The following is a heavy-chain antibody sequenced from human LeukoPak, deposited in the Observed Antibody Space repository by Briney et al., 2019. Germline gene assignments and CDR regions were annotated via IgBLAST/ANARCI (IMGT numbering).Heavy chain of an antibody. D-gene: IGHD3-10*01. CDR3: ARSRQASGLLSS. V-gene: IGHV4-30-2*06. CDR1: GGAIASGGYS. Sequence: NPSETLSLTCTVSGGAIASGGYSWNWIRQSPGKGLEWIGCIYDRGPAYYNPSLKSRFTISVDRPKNQFFLNVTSLTAADTAVYYCARSRQASGLLSSWGQGTPVVVSS. J-gene: IGHJ5*02. CDR2: IYDRGPA.